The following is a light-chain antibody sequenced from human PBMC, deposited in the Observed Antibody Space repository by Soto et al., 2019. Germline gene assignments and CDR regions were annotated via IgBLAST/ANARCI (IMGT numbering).Light chain of an antibody. Sequence: EIVMTQSPATVPVSPGERVTLSCRASQSVSNSYVAWYQQKSGQAPRLLIYDTSSRVTGIPDRFSGSGSGTDFTLTISRLEPEDFAVFYCQQYGTSEIIFGQGTRLEIK. V-gene: IGKV3-20*01. CDR1: QSVSNSY. CDR3: QQYGTSEII. J-gene: IGKJ5*01. CDR2: DTS.